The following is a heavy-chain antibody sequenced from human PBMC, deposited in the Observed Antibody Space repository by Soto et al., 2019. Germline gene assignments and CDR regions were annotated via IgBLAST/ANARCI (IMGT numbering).Heavy chain of an antibody. CDR1: GFTFSSYG. CDR3: AKGQRVLLWFGEWSLMDV. D-gene: IGHD3-10*01. CDR2: ISYDGSNK. Sequence: GGSLRLSCAASGFTFSSYGMHWVRQAPGKGLEWVAVISYDGSNKYYADSVKGRFTISRDNSKNTLYLQMNSLRAEDTAVYYCAKGQRVLLWFGEWSLMDVWGQGTTVTVSS. J-gene: IGHJ6*02. V-gene: IGHV3-30*18.